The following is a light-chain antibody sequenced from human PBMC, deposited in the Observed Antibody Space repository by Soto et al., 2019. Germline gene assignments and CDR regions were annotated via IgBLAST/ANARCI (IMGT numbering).Light chain of an antibody. CDR3: CSYAGMYSYA. CDR2: DVS. J-gene: IGLJ1*01. V-gene: IGLV2-11*01. CDR1: SSDVGGYNY. Sequence: QSALTQPRSVSGSPGQSVTISCTGTSSDVGGYNYVSWYQQHPGKAPKLMIYDVSKRPSGVPDRFSGSKSGNTASLTISGLQAEDEADYYCCSYAGMYSYAFAARTKVTVL.